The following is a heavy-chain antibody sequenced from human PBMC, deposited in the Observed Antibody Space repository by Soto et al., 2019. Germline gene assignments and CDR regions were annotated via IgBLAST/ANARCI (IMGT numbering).Heavy chain of an antibody. D-gene: IGHD3-10*01. CDR2: IWYDGSNK. CDR1: GFTFSSYG. J-gene: IGHJ6*02. V-gene: IGHV3-33*01. Sequence: GGSLRLSCAASGFTFSSYGMHWVRQAPGKGLEWVAVIWYDGSNKYYADSVKGRFTISRDNSKNTLYLQMNSLRAEDTAVYYCARDSPEVLWFGELPPYYYYGMDVWGQGTTVTVSS. CDR3: ARDSPEVLWFGELPPYYYYGMDV.